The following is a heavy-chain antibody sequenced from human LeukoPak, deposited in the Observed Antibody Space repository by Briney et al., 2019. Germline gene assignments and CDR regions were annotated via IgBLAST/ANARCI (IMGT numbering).Heavy chain of an antibody. CDR3: ARDPKMIYRIVGTTGYFDY. CDR2: ISWDSGSI. Sequence: GRSLRLSCAVSGFIFHDHAMHWVRQAPGKGLEWVSGISWDSGSIGYADSVKGRFTISRGNAKNSLYLQMNSLRAEDTAVYYCARDPKMIYRIVGTTGYFDYWGQGTLVTVSS. CDR1: GFIFHDHA. D-gene: IGHD1-26*01. J-gene: IGHJ4*02. V-gene: IGHV3-9*01.